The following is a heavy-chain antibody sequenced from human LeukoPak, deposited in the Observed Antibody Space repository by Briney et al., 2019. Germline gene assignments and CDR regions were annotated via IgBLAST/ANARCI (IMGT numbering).Heavy chain of an antibody. V-gene: IGHV4-34*01. J-gene: IGHJ4*02. Sequence: SETLSLTCAVYGGSFRGYYWSWIRQPPGKGLECIGEINHSGTTNYNPSLKSRVTISLDTSMKKFSLKLNSVTAADTAVYYCASTERCSTTCPLDYWGQGTLVTVSS. CDR2: INHSGTT. D-gene: IGHD2-2*01. CDR3: ASTERCSTTCPLDY. CDR1: GGSFRGYY.